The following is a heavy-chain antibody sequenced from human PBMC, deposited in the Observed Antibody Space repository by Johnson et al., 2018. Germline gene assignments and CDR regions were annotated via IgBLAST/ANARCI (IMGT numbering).Heavy chain of an antibody. CDR1: GGSISSYY. Sequence: QVQLQESGPGLVKPSETLSLTCTVSGGSISSYYWSWIRQPPGKGLEWIGYIYYSGGTNYNLSLKSRVTLSVDPSKNQFSLKLSSVTAADTAVSYCSREGLGELSSLMDVWGKGTTVTVSS. V-gene: IGHV4-59*01. D-gene: IGHD3-16*02. CDR3: SREGLGELSSLMDV. J-gene: IGHJ6*03. CDR2: IYYSGGT.